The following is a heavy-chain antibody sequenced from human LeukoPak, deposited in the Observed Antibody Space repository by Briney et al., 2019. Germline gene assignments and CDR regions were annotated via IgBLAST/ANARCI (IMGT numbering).Heavy chain of an antibody. CDR2: ISSSSSYI. CDR3: ARDRFLEWLLYNRNWFDP. CDR1: GFTFSSYA. J-gene: IGHJ5*02. V-gene: IGHV3-21*01. Sequence: GGSLRLSCAASGFTFSSYAMSWVRQAPGKGLEWVSSISSSSSYIYYADSVKGRFTISRDNAKNSLYLQMNSLRAEDTAVYYCARDRFLEWLLYNRNWFDPWGQGTLVTVSS. D-gene: IGHD3-3*01.